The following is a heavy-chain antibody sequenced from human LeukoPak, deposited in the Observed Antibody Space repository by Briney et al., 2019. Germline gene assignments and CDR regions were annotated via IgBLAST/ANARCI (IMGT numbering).Heavy chain of an antibody. CDR2: IYYSGST. D-gene: IGHD6-19*01. CDR1: GGSISSYY. V-gene: IGHV4-59*01. CDR3: ARGAYSSGPETPSRYYFDY. J-gene: IGHJ4*02. Sequence: SETLSLTCTVSGGSISSYYWSWIRQPPGKGLEWIGYIYYSGSTNYNPSLKSRVTISVDTSKNQFSLKLSSVTAADTAVYYCARGAYSSGPETPSRYYFDYWGQGTLVTVSS.